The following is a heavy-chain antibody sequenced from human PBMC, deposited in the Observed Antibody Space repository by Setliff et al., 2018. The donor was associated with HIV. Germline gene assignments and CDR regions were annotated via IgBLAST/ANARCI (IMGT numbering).Heavy chain of an antibody. CDR2: FDPEDGET. D-gene: IGHD2-8*02. CDR3: ARDGGMGVYHMDV. Sequence: ASVKVSCKVSGYTLTELSMHWVRQAPGKGLEWMGGFDPEDGETIYAQKFQGRLTMTRDTSRSTVYMELSSLRAEDTAVYYCARDGGMGVYHMDVWGKGTTVTVSS. J-gene: IGHJ6*03. V-gene: IGHV1-24*01. CDR1: GYTLTELS.